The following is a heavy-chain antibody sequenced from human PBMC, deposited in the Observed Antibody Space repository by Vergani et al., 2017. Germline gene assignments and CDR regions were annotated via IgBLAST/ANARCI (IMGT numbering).Heavy chain of an antibody. CDR3: ATVKTYDDILTGYPEH. CDR2: INPNSGGT. V-gene: IGHV1-2*02. Sequence: QVQLVQSGAEVKKPGDSVKVSCKASGYTFTGYYMHWVRQAPGQGLEWMGWINPNSGGTNYAQKFQGRFTMPRDTYISTAYMELSRLRSDDTAVYYCATVKTYDDILTGYPEHWGQGTLVTVSS. D-gene: IGHD3-9*01. J-gene: IGHJ1*01. CDR1: GYTFTGYY.